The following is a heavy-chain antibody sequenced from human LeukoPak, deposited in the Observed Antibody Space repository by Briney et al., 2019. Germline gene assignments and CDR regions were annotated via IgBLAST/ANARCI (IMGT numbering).Heavy chain of an antibody. J-gene: IGHJ4*02. CDR3: ARDPSSALYSGSYGGVFDY. Sequence: ASVKVSCMASGYTFTSYYMHWVRQAPGQGLEWMGIINPSGGSTSYAQKFQGRVTMTRDTSTSTVYMELSSLRSEDTAVYYCARDPSSALYSGSYGGVFDYWGQGTLVTVSS. CDR1: GYTFTSYY. V-gene: IGHV1-46*01. CDR2: INPSGGST. D-gene: IGHD1-26*01.